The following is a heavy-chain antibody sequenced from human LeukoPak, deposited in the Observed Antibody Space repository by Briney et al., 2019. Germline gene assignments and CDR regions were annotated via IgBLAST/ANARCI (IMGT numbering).Heavy chain of an antibody. J-gene: IGHJ4*02. CDR3: ATSGGTLGPTNYFAY. Sequence: SETLSLTCTVSGGSISSYYWSWIRQPPGKGLEWIGYIYYSGSTNYNPSLKSRATISLDTSKNQFSLKLSSVTAADTAVYYCATSGGTLGPTNYFAYWGQGTLVTVSS. CDR1: GGSISSYY. D-gene: IGHD3-16*01. CDR2: IYYSGST. V-gene: IGHV4-59*12.